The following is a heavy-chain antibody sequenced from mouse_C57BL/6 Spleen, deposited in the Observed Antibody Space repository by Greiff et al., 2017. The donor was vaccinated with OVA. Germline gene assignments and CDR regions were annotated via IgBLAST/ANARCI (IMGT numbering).Heavy chain of an antibody. Sequence: QVQLQQSGAELVRPGASVTLSCTASGYPFTDYEMHWVKQTPVHGLEWIGAIDPETGGTAYNQKFKGKAILTADKSSSTAYMELRSLTSEDSAVYYCTRLITYYFDYWGKGTTLTVSS. J-gene: IGHJ2*01. CDR2: IDPETGGT. D-gene: IGHD2-4*01. V-gene: IGHV1-15*01. CDR3: TRLITYYFDY. CDR1: GYPFTDYE.